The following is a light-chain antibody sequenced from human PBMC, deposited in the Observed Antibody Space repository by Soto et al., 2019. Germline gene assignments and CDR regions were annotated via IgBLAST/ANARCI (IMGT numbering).Light chain of an antibody. J-gene: IGKJ3*01. CDR2: DAS. CDR1: QSVSTY. Sequence: EIVLTQSPATLSLSPGERATLSCRASQSVSTYLAWYQQRPGQAPRLLIYDASHRATGIPARFSGSGSGTDFTLTISRLAPEDFATYYCQQRANLFTFGPGTQVHMK. CDR3: QQRANLFT. V-gene: IGKV3-11*01.